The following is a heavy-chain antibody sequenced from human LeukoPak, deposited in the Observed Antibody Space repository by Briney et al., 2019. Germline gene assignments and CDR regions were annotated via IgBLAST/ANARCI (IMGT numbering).Heavy chain of an antibody. V-gene: IGHV3-48*02. CDR3: ARGPKRGSYRYNWFDP. CDR2: ITSGGSTI. D-gene: IGHD3-16*02. Sequence: PGGSLRLSCAASGFTFSSYNMNWVRQAPGKGLEWVSYITSGGSTIYYADSVKGRFTISRDNAKNSLYLQMNSPRDEDTAVYYCARGPKRGSYRYNWFDPWGQGTLVTVSS. CDR1: GFTFSSYN. J-gene: IGHJ5*02.